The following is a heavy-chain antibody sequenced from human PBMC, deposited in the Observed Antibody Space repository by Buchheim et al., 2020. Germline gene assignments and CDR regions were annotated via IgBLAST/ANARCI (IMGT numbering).Heavy chain of an antibody. CDR3: AKDSRSWYYFDY. D-gene: IGHD6-13*01. CDR2: ISYDGSDK. CDR1: GFTFSSYE. J-gene: IGHJ4*02. Sequence: VQLVESGGGLIQPGGSLRLSCAASGFTFSSYEMSWVRQAPGKGLEWVALISYDGSDKYYGDSVKGRYTISRDNSKNTLYLQMNSLRAEDTAVYYCAKDSRSWYYFDYWGQGTL. V-gene: IGHV3-30*18.